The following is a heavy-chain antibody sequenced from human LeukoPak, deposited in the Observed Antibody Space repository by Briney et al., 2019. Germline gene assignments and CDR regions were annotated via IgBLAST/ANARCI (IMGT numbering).Heavy chain of an antibody. V-gene: IGHV3-21*01. J-gene: IGHJ4*02. CDR1: GFTFSSYS. Sequence: GGSLRLSCAASGFTFSSYSMNWVRQAPGKGLEWVSSISSSSSYIYYADSVKGRFTISRDNAKNSLYLQMNSLRAEDTAVCYCARSGSGWTHAYWGQGTLVTVSS. D-gene: IGHD6-19*01. CDR3: ARSGSGWTHAY. CDR2: ISSSSSYI.